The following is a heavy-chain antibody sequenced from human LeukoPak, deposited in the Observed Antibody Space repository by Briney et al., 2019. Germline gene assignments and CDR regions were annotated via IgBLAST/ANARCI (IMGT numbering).Heavy chain of an antibody. D-gene: IGHD6-13*01. CDR1: GFTFSSYA. CDR2: ISYDGSNK. J-gene: IGHJ4*02. Sequence: GGSLRLSCAASGFTFSSYAMHWVRQAPGKGLEWVAVISYDGSNKYYADSVKGRFTISRDNSMNTLYLQMNSLRAEDTAVYYCARGKPDSSSWYFDYWGQGTLVTVSS. V-gene: IGHV3-30-3*01. CDR3: ARGKPDSSSWYFDY.